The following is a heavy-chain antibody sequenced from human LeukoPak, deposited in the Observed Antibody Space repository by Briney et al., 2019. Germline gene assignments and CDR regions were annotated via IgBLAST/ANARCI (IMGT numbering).Heavy chain of an antibody. V-gene: IGHV3-23*01. Sequence: PGRSLRLSCAASGFTFSSYAMSWVRQAPGKGLEWVSAISGSGGSTYYADSVKGRFTISRDNSKNTLYLQMNSLRAEDTAVYYCAKTRRIAVAGATDYWGQGTLVTVSS. J-gene: IGHJ4*02. CDR3: AKTRRIAVAGATDY. CDR2: ISGSGGST. CDR1: GFTFSSYA. D-gene: IGHD6-19*01.